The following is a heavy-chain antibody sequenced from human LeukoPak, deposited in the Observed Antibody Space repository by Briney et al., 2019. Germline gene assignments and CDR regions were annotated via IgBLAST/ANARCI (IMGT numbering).Heavy chain of an antibody. V-gene: IGHV3-11*01. CDR2: ISSSGSTI. Sequence: RGSLRLSCAASGFTFSDYYMSWIRQAPGKGLEWISYISSSGSTIYYADSVKGRFTISRDNAKNSLFLQMNSLRAEDTAVYYCARATSLYYAMDVWGQGTTVTVSS. CDR3: ARATSLYYAMDV. CDR1: GFTFSDYY. J-gene: IGHJ6*02.